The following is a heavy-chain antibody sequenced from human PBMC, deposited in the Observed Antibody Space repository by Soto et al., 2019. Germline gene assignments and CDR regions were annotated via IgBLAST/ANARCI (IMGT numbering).Heavy chain of an antibody. V-gene: IGHV1-8*01. D-gene: IGHD6-19*01. CDR2: MNPNSGNT. CDR3: ARSVEWLASFDY. J-gene: IGHJ4*02. CDR1: GYTFTSYD. Sequence: QVQLVQSGAEVKKPGASVKVSCKASGYTFTSYDINWVRQATGQGREWMGWMNPNSGNTGYAHKFQGRVTMTRNTTTRTAYMELSSLRSDDTAMYYCARSVEWLASFDYWGQGTLVTVSS.